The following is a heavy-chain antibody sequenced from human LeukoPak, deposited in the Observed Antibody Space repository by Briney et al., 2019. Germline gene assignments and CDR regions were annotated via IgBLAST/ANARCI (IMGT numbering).Heavy chain of an antibody. V-gene: IGHV3-23*01. D-gene: IGHD3-22*01. CDR1: GFTFSSYA. CDR2: ISGSGGST. CDR3: AKGGRWDYYDSSH. J-gene: IGHJ3*01. Sequence: PGGSLRLSCGVSGFTFSSYAMTWVRQAPGKGLEWVSGISGSGGSTYYADSVKGRFTISRDNSKNTLYLQMNSLRAEDTAVYYCAKGGRWDYYDSSHWGQGTMVTVSS.